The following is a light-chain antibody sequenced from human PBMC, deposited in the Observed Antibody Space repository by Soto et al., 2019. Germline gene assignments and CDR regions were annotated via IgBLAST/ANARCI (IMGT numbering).Light chain of an antibody. Sequence: DIQMTQSPSSLTASVGDRVTITCRASQSISSYVNWYQQKPGKAPKLLIYAASSLQSGVPSRFSGSGSGTDFTLTISSLQPEDFATYYCQQSYSTLPTFGQGTKVDIK. V-gene: IGKV1-39*01. CDR1: QSISSY. CDR3: QQSYSTLPT. CDR2: AAS. J-gene: IGKJ1*01.